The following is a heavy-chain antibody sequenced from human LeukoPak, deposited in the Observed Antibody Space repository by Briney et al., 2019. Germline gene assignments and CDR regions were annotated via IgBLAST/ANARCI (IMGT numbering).Heavy chain of an antibody. CDR1: GFTFGDYA. D-gene: IGHD6-13*01. CDR3: TRGLYSSPIVGPIGY. CDR2: IRSKAYGGTT. Sequence: GGSLRLSCTASGFTFGDYAMSWVRQAPGKGLEWVGFIRSKAYGGTTEYAASVKGRFTISRDDSKSIAYLQMNSLKTEDTAVYYCTRGLYSSPIVGPIGYWGQGTLVTVSS. V-gene: IGHV3-49*04. J-gene: IGHJ4*02.